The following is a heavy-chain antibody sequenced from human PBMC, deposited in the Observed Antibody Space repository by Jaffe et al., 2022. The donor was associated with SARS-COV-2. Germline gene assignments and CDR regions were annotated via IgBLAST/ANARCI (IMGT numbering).Heavy chain of an antibody. Sequence: QVQLQESGPGLVKPSQTLSLTCTVSGGSISSGSYYWSWIRQPAGKGLEWIGRIYTSGSTNYNPSLKSRVTISVDTSKNQFSLKLSSVTAADTAVYYCARAGGVEYYYYGMDVWGQGTTVTVSS. CDR1: GGSISSGSYY. D-gene: IGHD1-1*01. CDR3: ARAGGVEYYYYGMDV. J-gene: IGHJ6*02. V-gene: IGHV4-61*02. CDR2: IYTSGST.